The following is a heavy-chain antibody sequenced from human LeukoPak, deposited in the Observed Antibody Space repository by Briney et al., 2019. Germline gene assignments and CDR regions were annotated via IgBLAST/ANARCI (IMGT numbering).Heavy chain of an antibody. D-gene: IGHD4-17*01. CDR1: GDSLSDNY. CDR2: ISSSGTA. CDR3: ARHVYGKGMYV. Sequence: SETLSLTCTVSGDSLSDNYWGWMRQPSGKGLECVGYISSSGTAYNPSLKSRLTISKDTSKSQFSLTLSSVTAADTAVYYCARHVYGKGMYVWGKGTTVTVSS. V-gene: IGHV4-59*08. J-gene: IGHJ6*04.